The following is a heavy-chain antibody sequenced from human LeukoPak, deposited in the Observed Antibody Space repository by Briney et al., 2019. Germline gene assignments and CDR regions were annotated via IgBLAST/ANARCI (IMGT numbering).Heavy chain of an antibody. Sequence: SCKASGGTFSSYAMHWVRQAPGKGLEWVAVISYDGSNKYYADSVKGRFTISRDNSKNTLYLQMNSLRAEDTAVYYCARDTYTAMVLIVYYFDYWGQGTLVTVSS. CDR1: GGTFSSYA. CDR3: ARDTYTAMVLIVYYFDY. D-gene: IGHD5-18*01. CDR2: ISYDGSNK. J-gene: IGHJ4*02. V-gene: IGHV3-30-3*01.